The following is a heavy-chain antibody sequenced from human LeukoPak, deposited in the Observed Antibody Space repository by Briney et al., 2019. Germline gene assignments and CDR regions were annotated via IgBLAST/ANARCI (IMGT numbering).Heavy chain of an antibody. CDR3: ASDSAWNLHGGYLDH. J-gene: IGHJ4*02. CDR2: ISHDGNSR. D-gene: IGHD2-15*01. Sequence: GGSLRLSCATSGFSFYNLAFHWVRQAPGKGLEWVSLISHDGNSRKYADSVKGRVIVSRDNSKNTLYLQMNSLRSEDTAVYYCASDSAWNLHGGYLDHWGQGTLVSVSS. V-gene: IGHV3-30*04. CDR1: GFSFYNLA.